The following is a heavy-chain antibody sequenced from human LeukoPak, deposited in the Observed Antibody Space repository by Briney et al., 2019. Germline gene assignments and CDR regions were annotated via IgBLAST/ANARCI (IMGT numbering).Heavy chain of an antibody. V-gene: IGHV3-64D*09. CDR3: VKDVGGSYAFDY. CDR1: GFTFSRYA. CDR2: INDNGGRT. J-gene: IGHJ4*02. Sequence: GGSLRLSCSASGFTFSRYAMHWVRQAPGKGLEYVSGINDNGGRTHYGDSVKGRFSISRDNSKNTLHPQMSTLRAEDTALYYCVKDVGGSYAFDYWGQGILVTVAS. D-gene: IGHD1-26*01.